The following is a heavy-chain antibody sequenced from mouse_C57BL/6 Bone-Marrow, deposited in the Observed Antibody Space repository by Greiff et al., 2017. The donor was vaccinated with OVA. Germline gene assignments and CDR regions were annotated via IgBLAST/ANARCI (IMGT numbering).Heavy chain of an antibody. CDR1: GYTFTSYW. CDR3: AREGGWLPPFAY. J-gene: IGHJ3*01. V-gene: IGHV1-69*01. Sequence: QVQLQQPGAELVMPGASVKLSCKASGYTFTSYWMHWVKQRPGQGLEWIGEIDPSDSYTNYNQQLKGHPTLTVANSSSTAYMQLSSLTSEDSAVDYCAREGGWLPPFAYWGQGTLVTVSA. D-gene: IGHD2-3*01. CDR2: IDPSDSYT.